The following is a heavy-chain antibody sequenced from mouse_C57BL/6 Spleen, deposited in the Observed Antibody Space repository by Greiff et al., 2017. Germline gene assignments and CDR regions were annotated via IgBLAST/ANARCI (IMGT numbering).Heavy chain of an antibody. V-gene: IGHV5-6*01. CDR1: GFTFSSYG. Sequence: EVKLMESGGDLVKPGGSLKLSCAASGFTFSSYGMSWVRQTPDKRLEWVATISSGGSYTYYPDSVKGRFTISRDNAKNTLYLQMSSLKSEDTAMYYCARPGYYGSSYDWYFDVWGTGTTVTVSS. J-gene: IGHJ1*03. CDR2: ISSGGSYT. CDR3: ARPGYYGSSYDWYFDV. D-gene: IGHD1-1*01.